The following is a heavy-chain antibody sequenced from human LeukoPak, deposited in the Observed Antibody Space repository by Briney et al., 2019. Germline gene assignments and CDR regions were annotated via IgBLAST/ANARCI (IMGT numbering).Heavy chain of an antibody. CDR2: ISSSGNSR. D-gene: IGHD3-10*01. Sequence: PGGSLRLSCAASGFILSNYRMNWVRQAPGKGLEWVSYISSSGNSREYADSVKGRFTISRDNARDSLYLQMNSLRAEDTAVYYCARAGRGTPVLLWFGEDGEGVSASDYWGQGTLVTVSS. CDR1: GFILSNYR. J-gene: IGHJ4*02. V-gene: IGHV3-48*04. CDR3: ARAGRGTPVLLWFGEDGEGVSASDY.